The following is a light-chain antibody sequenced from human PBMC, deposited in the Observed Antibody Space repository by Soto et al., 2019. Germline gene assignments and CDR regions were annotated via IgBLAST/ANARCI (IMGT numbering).Light chain of an antibody. CDR2: EGS. V-gene: IGLV2-23*01. Sequence: QSALTQPASVSGSHGQSITISCTGTSSDVGSYNLVSWYQQHPGKAPKLMIYEGSKRPSGVSNRFSGSKSGNTASLTISGLQAEDEADYYCCSYAGSSIHVVVCGGTKLTVL. J-gene: IGLJ2*01. CDR1: SSDVGSYNL. CDR3: CSYAGSSIHVV.